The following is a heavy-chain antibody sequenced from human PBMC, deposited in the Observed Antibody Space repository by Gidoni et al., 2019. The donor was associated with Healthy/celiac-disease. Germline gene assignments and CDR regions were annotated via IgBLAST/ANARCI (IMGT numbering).Heavy chain of an antibody. V-gene: IGHV5-51*01. CDR3: ARLPYDSSGYDYFDY. D-gene: IGHD3-22*01. J-gene: IGHJ4*02. Sequence: EVQLVQSGAEVKKPGESLKISCKGSGYSFTSYWIGWVRQMPGKGLEWMGIIYPGDSDTRYSPSFQGKVTISADKSISTAYLQWSSLKASDTAMYYCARLPYDSSGYDYFDYWGQGTLVTVSS. CDR2: IYPGDSDT. CDR1: GYSFTSYW.